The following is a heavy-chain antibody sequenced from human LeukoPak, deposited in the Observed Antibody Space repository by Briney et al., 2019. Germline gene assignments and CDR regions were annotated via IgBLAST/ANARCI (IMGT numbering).Heavy chain of an antibody. CDR2: IYYSGST. Sequence: SETLSLTCTVSGGSISSSSYYWGWIRQPPGKGPEWIGSIYYSGSTYYNPSLKSRVTISVDTSKNQFSLKLSSVTAADTAVYYCARRYSGYYRLWGQGTLVTVSS. CDR1: GGSISSSSYY. D-gene: IGHD3-22*01. V-gene: IGHV4-39*01. J-gene: IGHJ4*02. CDR3: ARRYSGYYRL.